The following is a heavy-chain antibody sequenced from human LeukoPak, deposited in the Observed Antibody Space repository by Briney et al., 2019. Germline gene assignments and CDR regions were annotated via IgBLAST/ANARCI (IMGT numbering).Heavy chain of an antibody. CDR1: GYTFTSYA. Sequence: ASVKVSCKASGYTFTSYAMHWVRQAPGQRLEWMGWINAGNGNTKYSQKFQGRVTMTTDTSTSTAYMELRSLRSDDTAVYYCARDPKLLWFGESKNDYWGQGTLVTVSS. D-gene: IGHD3-10*01. J-gene: IGHJ4*02. CDR3: ARDPKLLWFGESKNDY. V-gene: IGHV1-3*01. CDR2: INAGNGNT.